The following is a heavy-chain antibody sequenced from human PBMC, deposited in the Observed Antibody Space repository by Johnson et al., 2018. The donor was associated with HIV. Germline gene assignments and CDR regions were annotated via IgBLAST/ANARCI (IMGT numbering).Heavy chain of an antibody. Sequence: QVQLVESGGGLVKHGGSLRLSCAASGFSFSDYFVSWIRQAPGKGLEWVSYISRGGSSASVIYYADSVKGRFTISRENAKNSVYLQMNSLRSDDTAVYYCASDYGDYDHAFDIWGRGTVVTVTS. CDR3: ASDYGDYDHAFDI. CDR2: ISRGGSSASVI. CDR1: GFSFSDYF. D-gene: IGHD4-17*01. V-gene: IGHV3-11*04. J-gene: IGHJ3*02.